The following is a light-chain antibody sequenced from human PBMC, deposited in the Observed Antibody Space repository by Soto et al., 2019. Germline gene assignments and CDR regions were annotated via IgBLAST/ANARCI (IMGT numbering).Light chain of an antibody. Sequence: EIVLTQSPGTLSLSPGERATLSCRASQTLSSNSLAWYQQRPGQTPRVLVYGASNRATGIPDKFSGSGSGTDFTLTINSLQSEDFPIYYCQRYNNWPLTFGAGTKVDIK. J-gene: IGKJ4*01. CDR1: QTLSSN. CDR3: QRYNNWPLT. CDR2: GAS. V-gene: IGKV3D-15*01.